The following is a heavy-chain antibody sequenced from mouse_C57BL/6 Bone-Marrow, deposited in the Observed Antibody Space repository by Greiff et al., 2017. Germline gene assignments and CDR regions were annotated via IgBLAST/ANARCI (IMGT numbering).Heavy chain of an antibody. V-gene: IGHV1-81*01. Sequence: VKLMESGAELARPGASVKLSCKASGYTFTSYGISWVKQRTGQGLEWIGEIYPRSGNTYYNEKFKGKATLTADKSSSTAYMELRSLTSEDAAVYYCARAGLRRFAYWGQGTLVTVSA. CDR3: ARAGLRRFAY. D-gene: IGHD1-1*01. CDR1: GYTFTSYG. CDR2: IYPRSGNT. J-gene: IGHJ3*01.